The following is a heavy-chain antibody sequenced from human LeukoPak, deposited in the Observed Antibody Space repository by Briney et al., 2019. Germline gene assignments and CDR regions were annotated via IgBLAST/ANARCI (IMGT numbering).Heavy chain of an antibody. CDR2: IIPILGIA. V-gene: IGHV1-69*04. Sequence: SVKVSCKASGGTFSSYAISWVRQAPGQGLEWMGRIIPILGIANYAQKFQGRVTITADKSTSTAYMELSSLRSEDTAVYYCAGGTTYYYDSSGYSPYDYWGQGTLVTVSS. CDR1: GGTFSSYA. CDR3: AGGTTYYYDSSGYSPYDY. J-gene: IGHJ4*02. D-gene: IGHD3-22*01.